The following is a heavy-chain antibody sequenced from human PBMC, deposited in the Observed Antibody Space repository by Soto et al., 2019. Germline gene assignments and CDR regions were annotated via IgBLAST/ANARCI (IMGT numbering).Heavy chain of an antibody. J-gene: IGHJ4*02. CDR1: GFSLSNARMC. D-gene: IGHD3-22*01. CDR2: IFSNDEK. Sequence: QVTLKVSGPVLVKPTATLTLTCTVSGFSLSNARMCVSCIRQPPGKALEWLAHIFSNDEKSYSTSLKSRLTISKDTSKSQVVLTMTNMDPVDTATYYCARIYDSSGYYYDPFDYWGQGTLVTVSS. V-gene: IGHV2-26*01. CDR3: ARIYDSSGYYYDPFDY.